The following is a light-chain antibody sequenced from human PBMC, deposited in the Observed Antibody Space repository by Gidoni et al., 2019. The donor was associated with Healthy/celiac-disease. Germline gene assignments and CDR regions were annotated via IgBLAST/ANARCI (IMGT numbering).Light chain of an antibody. CDR2: AAS. CDR3: QQLNSYPPYT. Sequence: DIQLTQSPSFLSASVGDRVTITCWASQGISSYLAWYQQKPGKAPKLLIYAASTLQSGVPSRFSGSGSGTEFTLTISSLQPEDFVTYYCQQLNSYPPYTFGQGTKLEIK. J-gene: IGKJ2*01. CDR1: QGISSY. V-gene: IGKV1-9*01.